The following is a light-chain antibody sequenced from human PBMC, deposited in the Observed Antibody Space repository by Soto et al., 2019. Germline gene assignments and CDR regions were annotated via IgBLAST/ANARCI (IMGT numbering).Light chain of an antibody. J-gene: IGKJ4*01. CDR1: QSISNY. V-gene: IGKV3-11*01. Sequence: EIVLTQSPATLTLSPGERATLSCRASQSISNYLAWYQQKPGQAPRLLIYDASNRATGIPVRFSGSGSGTDFTRTISSLESEDSAVYYCQQRRNWPPVTFGGGTRVEI. CDR3: QQRRNWPPVT. CDR2: DAS.